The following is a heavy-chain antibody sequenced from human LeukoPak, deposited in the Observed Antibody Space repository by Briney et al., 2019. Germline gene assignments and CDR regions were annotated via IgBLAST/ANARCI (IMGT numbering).Heavy chain of an antibody. CDR3: AREMGSCGGDCSYFDY. CDR2: ISYDGSNK. Sequence: PGRSLRLSCAASGFTFSSYGMHWVRQAPGKGLEWVAVISYDGSNKYYADSVKGRFTISRDNSKNTLYLQMNSLRAEDTAVYYCAREMGSCGGDCSYFDYWGQGTLVTVSS. CDR1: GFTFSSYG. V-gene: IGHV3-30*03. D-gene: IGHD2-21*01. J-gene: IGHJ4*02.